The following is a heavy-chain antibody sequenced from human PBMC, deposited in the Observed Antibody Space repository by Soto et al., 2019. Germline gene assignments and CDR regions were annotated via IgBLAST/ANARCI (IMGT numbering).Heavy chain of an antibody. CDR3: AGAEGTSGQAWYFDL. J-gene: IGHJ2*01. CDR2: ISSSSSYI. V-gene: IGHV3-21*06. CDR1: GFTFSSYS. D-gene: IGHD2-2*01. Sequence: EVQLVESGGGLVKPGGSLRLSCAASGFTFSSYSMNWVRQAPGKGLEWVSSISSSSSYIYYADSVKGRFTISRDNAKNSLNLQMNSQRAEDTAVYYCAGAEGTSGQAWYFDLWGRGTLVTVSS.